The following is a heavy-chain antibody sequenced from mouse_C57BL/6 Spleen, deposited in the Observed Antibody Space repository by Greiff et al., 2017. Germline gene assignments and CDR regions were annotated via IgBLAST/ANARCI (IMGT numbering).Heavy chain of an antibody. CDR1: GYAFSSSW. V-gene: IGHV1-82*01. Sequence: QVQLQQSGPELVKPGASVKISCKASGYAFSSSWMNWVKQRPGKGLEWIGRIYPGDGDTNYNGKFKGKATLTADKSSSTAYMQLSSLTSEDSAVYFCARSSITTVVEGRGFAYWGQGTLVTVSA. D-gene: IGHD1-1*01. J-gene: IGHJ3*01. CDR2: IYPGDGDT. CDR3: ARSSITTVVEGRGFAY.